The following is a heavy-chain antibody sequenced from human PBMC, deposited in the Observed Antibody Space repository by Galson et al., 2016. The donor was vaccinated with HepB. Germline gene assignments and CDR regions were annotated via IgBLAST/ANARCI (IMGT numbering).Heavy chain of an antibody. V-gene: IGHV3-30*04. CDR3: ARADCSGTYCHVKDH. D-gene: IGHD2-2*01. CDR1: GLTFSSHA. Sequence: SLRLSCAASGLTFSSHAMHWVRQAPGKGLEWVAVISNDAKNKDVADFVKGRFIISRDNSKNTLHLQMNTLTAEDTAVYYCARADCSGTYCHVKDHGGRGTLVTVSS. J-gene: IGHJ4*02. CDR2: ISNDAKNK.